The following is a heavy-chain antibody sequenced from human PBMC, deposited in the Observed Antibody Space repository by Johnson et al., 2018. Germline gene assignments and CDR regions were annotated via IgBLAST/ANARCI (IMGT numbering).Heavy chain of an antibody. CDR2: IYYTGST. V-gene: IGHV4-59*01. J-gene: IGHJ6*03. Sequence: QVQLQESGPGLVKPSETLSLTCSISGGSLSTYYWTWIRQSPGKGLEWIGSIYYTGSTSYNPSLRSRVSMPVDTSKDRPPLKLTSVTAADTAVDYCARVYGPSTVTTDLWTYFMDGWGKGTTVTVSS. CDR1: GGSLSTYY. CDR3: ARVYGPSTVTTDLWTYFMDG. D-gene: IGHD4-11*01.